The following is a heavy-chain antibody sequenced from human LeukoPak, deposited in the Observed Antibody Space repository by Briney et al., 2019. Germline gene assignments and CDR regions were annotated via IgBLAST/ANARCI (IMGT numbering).Heavy chain of an antibody. J-gene: IGHJ4*02. Sequence: ASVTVSCKASGFTFTDYYMHWVRLAPGQGLEWMGYINPHSGFTSFPQKFRGRVTLTTDTSISAAYMELSSLISDDTAMYSCVREGITKAFDLWGQGALVTVSS. V-gene: IGHV1-2*02. CDR2: INPHSGFT. CDR1: GFTFTDYY. CDR3: VREGITKAFDL. D-gene: IGHD1-14*01.